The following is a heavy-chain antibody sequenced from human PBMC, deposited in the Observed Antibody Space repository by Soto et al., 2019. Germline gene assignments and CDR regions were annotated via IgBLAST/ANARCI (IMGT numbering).Heavy chain of an antibody. V-gene: IGHV1-69*06. CDR2: IVPIFGTA. D-gene: IGHD2-15*01. J-gene: IGHJ6*02. CDR1: GGIFSSHA. Sequence: GASVKVSCKASGGIFSSHAITWVRQAPGQGLEWMGGIVPIFGTANYAQQFQGRVTITADKSTSTAYLELSSLTSEDTAVYYCASDIVVVVAVPDDYYYGMDVWGQGTTVTVSS. CDR3: ASDIVVVVAVPDDYYYGMDV.